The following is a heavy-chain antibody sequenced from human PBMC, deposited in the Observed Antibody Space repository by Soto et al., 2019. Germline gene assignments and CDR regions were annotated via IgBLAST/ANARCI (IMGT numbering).Heavy chain of an antibody. CDR2: ISYDGSNK. CDR1: GFTFSSYA. D-gene: IGHD3-3*01. Sequence: QVQLVESGGGVVQPGRSLRLSCAASGFTFSSYAMHWVRQAPGKGLEWVAVISYDGSNKYYADSVKGRFTISRDNSKNTLYLQMNSLRAEDTAVYYCARLPLYDFWSGYQEYYFDYRVQGTLVTVSS. V-gene: IGHV3-30-3*01. CDR3: ARLPLYDFWSGYQEYYFDY. J-gene: IGHJ4*02.